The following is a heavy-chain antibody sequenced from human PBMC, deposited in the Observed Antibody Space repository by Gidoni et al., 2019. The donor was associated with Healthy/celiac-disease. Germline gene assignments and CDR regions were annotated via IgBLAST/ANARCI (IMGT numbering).Heavy chain of an antibody. V-gene: IGHV4-59*01. CDR3: ARDWPHYYDSSGYYLAFDI. D-gene: IGHD3-22*01. J-gene: IGHJ3*02. CDR2: IYYSGST. Sequence: GKGLEWIGYIYYSGSTNYNPSLKSRVTISVDTSKNQFSLKLSSVTAADTAVYYCARDWPHYYDSSGYYLAFDIWGQGTMVTVSS.